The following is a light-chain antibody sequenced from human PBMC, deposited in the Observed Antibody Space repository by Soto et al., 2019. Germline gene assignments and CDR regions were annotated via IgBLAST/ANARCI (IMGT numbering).Light chain of an antibody. CDR1: QDINSY. V-gene: IGKV1D-16*01. J-gene: IGKJ4*01. Sequence: DVQMTQSPSSLSASVGDRVTITCRASQDINSYLAWYQQKPGNAPKSLIYAASSLQTGVPSRFSGSESGTDFNLTISNLQPEDSATYCCQQYNIYPLTFGGGTKVEIK. CDR3: QQYNIYPLT. CDR2: AAS.